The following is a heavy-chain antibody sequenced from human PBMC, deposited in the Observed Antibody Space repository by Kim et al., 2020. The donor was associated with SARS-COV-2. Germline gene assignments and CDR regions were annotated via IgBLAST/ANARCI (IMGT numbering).Heavy chain of an antibody. CDR1: GGSISSGGYS. CDR3: ARGGSGYYGSSWFDP. J-gene: IGHJ5*02. D-gene: IGHD3-10*01. Sequence: SETLSLTCAVSGGSISSGGYSWSWIRQPPGKGLEWIGYIYHSGSTYYNPSLKSRVTISVDRSKNQFSLKLSSVTAADTAVYYCARGGSGYYGSSWFDPWGQGTLVTVSS. CDR2: IYHSGST. V-gene: IGHV4-30-2*01.